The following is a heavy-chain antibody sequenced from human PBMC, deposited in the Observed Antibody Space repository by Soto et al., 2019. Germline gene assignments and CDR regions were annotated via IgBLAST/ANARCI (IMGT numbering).Heavy chain of an antibody. CDR3: ARSSISGIFYYYY. D-gene: IGHD3-10*01. J-gene: IGHJ4*02. CDR2: INPNNGNT. V-gene: IGHV1-18*01. Sequence: QVQLVQSGAEVKKPGASVKVSCKASGYTFTDNGVSWLRQAPGQGLEWMGWINPNNGNTKYAQNFQVRVTMTTDRSTSTAYVELRSLRSDDTAMYYCARSSISGIFYYYYWGQGTLVTVSS. CDR1: GYTFTDNG.